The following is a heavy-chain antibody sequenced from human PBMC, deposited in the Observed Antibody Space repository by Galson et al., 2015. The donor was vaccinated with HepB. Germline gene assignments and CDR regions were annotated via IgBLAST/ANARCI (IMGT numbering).Heavy chain of an antibody. CDR1: GFTFSDYA. CDR2: ISPSGGTP. V-gene: IGHV3-23*01. D-gene: IGHD3-3*01. Sequence: SLRLSCAASGFTFSDYAMSWVRQAPGKGLEWVSTISPSGGTPYHADSVRGRFTISRDNSKNTVYLQMNSLRAEDTAVYYCAKIYDIKSAYAAADCWGQGTLVTVSS. CDR3: AKIYDIKSAYAAADC. J-gene: IGHJ4*02.